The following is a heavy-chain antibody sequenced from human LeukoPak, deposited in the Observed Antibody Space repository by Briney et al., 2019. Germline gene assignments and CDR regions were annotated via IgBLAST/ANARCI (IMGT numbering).Heavy chain of an antibody. CDR3: ATITVTTFYLDY. J-gene: IGHJ4*02. CDR2: IYYSGST. CDR1: GGSISSSSYY. D-gene: IGHD4-17*01. V-gene: IGHV4-39*01. Sequence: KPSETLSLTCTVSGGSISSSSYYWGWIRQPPGKGLEWIGSIYYSGSTYYNPSLKSRVTISVDTSKNQFSLKLSSVTAADTAVYYCATITVTTFYLDYWGQGTLVTVSS.